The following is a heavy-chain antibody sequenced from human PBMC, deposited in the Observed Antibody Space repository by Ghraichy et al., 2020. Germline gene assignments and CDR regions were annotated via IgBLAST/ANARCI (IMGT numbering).Heavy chain of an antibody. Sequence: GGSLRLSCAASGFTFSSYGMHWVRQAPGKGLEWVAVIWYDGSNKYYGDSVKGRFTISRDNSKNTLYLQMNRLRAEDTAVYYCARTPFTTGGSYYWFDPWGQGTLVTVSS. CDR1: GFTFSSYG. CDR3: ARTPFTTGGSYYWFDP. J-gene: IGHJ5*02. V-gene: IGHV3-33*01. CDR2: IWYDGSNK. D-gene: IGHD1-26*01.